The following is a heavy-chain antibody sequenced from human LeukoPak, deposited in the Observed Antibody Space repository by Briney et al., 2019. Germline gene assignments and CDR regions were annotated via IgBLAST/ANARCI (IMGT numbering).Heavy chain of an antibody. D-gene: IGHD3-10*01. CDR1: GFTFSSYA. V-gene: IGHV3-30*04. CDR2: ISYDGSNK. J-gene: IGHJ4*02. Sequence: GGSLRLSCAASGFTFSSYAMHWVRQAPGKGLEWVAVISYDGSNKYYADSVQGRFTISRDNSKNTLYLQMNSLRAEDTAVYYCARGSILLWFGELLSDYFDYWGQGTLVTVSS. CDR3: ARGSILLWFGELLSDYFDY.